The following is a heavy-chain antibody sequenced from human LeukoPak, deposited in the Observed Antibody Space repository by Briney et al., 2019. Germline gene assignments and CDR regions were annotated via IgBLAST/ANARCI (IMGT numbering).Heavy chain of an antibody. CDR3: AKDRSSSTSCLNY. CDR2: VTGSSSNT. J-gene: IGHJ4*02. D-gene: IGHD2-2*01. Sequence: GGSLRLPCAASGFNFSNYAMTWVRQAPGKGLEWVSGVTGSSSNTYYADSVKGRFTISRDNSKNMLYLEMNSLRVEDTAIYYCAKDRSSSTSCLNYWGRGTLVTVSS. V-gene: IGHV3-23*01. CDR1: GFNFSNYA.